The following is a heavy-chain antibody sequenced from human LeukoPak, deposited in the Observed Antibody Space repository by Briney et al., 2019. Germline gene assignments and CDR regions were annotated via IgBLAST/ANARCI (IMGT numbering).Heavy chain of an antibody. CDR3: ARQDFGSGIVPGY. V-gene: IGHV4-30-4*01. J-gene: IGHJ4*02. CDR2: IYYSGST. Sequence: PSQTLSLTCTVSGGSISSGDYYWSWIRQPPGKGLEWIGYIYYSGSTDYNPSLKSRVTISVDTSKNQFSLKLRSVTAADMAVYYCARQDFGSGIVPGYWGQGTLVTVSS. CDR1: GGSISSGDYY. D-gene: IGHD3-10*01.